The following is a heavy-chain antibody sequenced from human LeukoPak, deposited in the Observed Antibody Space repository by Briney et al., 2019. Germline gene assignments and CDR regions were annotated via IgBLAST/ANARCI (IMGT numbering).Heavy chain of an antibody. Sequence: ASVKVSCKASGYTFTGYYMHWVRQAPGQGLEWMGWINPNSGGTNYAQKFRGRVTMTRATSISTAYMELSRLRSDDTAVYYCARVLRGDTAMVPYWYFDLWGRGTLVTVSS. V-gene: IGHV1-2*02. CDR2: INPNSGGT. CDR1: GYTFTGYY. CDR3: ARVLRGDTAMVPYWYFDL. J-gene: IGHJ2*01. D-gene: IGHD5-18*01.